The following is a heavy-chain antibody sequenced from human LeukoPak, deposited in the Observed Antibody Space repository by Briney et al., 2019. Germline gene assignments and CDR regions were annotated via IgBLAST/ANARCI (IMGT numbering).Heavy chain of an antibody. J-gene: IGHJ5*02. CDR3: ARRGSSSWYGGWFDP. D-gene: IGHD6-13*01. CDR2: MNPNSGNT. CDR1: GYTFTSYG. Sequence: ASVKVSCKASGYTFTSYGISWVRQAPGQGLEWMGWMNPNSGNTGYAQKFQGRVTMTRNTSISTAYMELSSLRSEDTAVYYCARRGSSSWYGGWFDPWGQGTLVTVSS. V-gene: IGHV1-8*02.